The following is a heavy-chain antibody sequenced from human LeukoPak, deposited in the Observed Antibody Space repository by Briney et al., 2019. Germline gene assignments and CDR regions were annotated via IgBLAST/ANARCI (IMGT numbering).Heavy chain of an antibody. J-gene: IGHJ5*02. Sequence: GASVKVSCKTSGYSFSDYYMHWVRQAPAQGLEWMGWINPDSGGTSSAQKFQGRITMTSDTSITTVYMEVSWLTSDDTAIYYCARADRLDGGPYLIGPWGQGTLVTVSS. CDR2: INPDSGGT. V-gene: IGHV1-2*02. D-gene: IGHD2-21*01. CDR3: ARADRLDGGPYLIGP. CDR1: GYSFSDYY.